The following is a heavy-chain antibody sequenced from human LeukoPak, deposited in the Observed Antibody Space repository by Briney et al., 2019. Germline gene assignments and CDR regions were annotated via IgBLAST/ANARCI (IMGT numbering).Heavy chain of an antibody. CDR3: AKNGALELPYYYYYYYMDV. CDR1: GFTFSSYA. CDR2: ISGSGGST. Sequence: GGSLRLSCAASGFTFSSYAMSWVRQAPGKGLEWVSAISGSGGSTYYADSMKGRFTISRDNSKNTLYLQMNSLRAEDTAVYYCAKNGALELPYYYYYYYMDVWGKGTTVTVSS. D-gene: IGHD1-7*01. V-gene: IGHV3-23*01. J-gene: IGHJ6*03.